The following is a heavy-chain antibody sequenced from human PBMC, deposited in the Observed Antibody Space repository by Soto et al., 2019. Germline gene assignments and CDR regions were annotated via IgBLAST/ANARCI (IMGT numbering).Heavy chain of an antibody. CDR3: ATHTRGSRNGPHT. CDR2: VYYTGTT. CDR1: GGSIKNTGAN. V-gene: IGHV4-39*01. Sequence: QLQLQESGPGLVKPSETLSLTCTVSGGSIKNTGANWGWVRQPPGKGLEWIGSVYYTGTTFYNPLLQSRDTISIDTAKNPYSLSVNSVAAADTAVYYCATHTRGSRNGPHTWGQGTLVTVSS. D-gene: IGHD1-26*01. J-gene: IGHJ5*02.